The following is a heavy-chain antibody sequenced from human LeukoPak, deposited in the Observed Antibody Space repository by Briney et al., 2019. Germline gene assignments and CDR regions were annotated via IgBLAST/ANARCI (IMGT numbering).Heavy chain of an antibody. CDR2: INPNGGGT. D-gene: IGHD3-10*01. V-gene: IGHV1-46*01. CDR3: ARGNGFWAPLSY. Sequence: EASVKVSCTASGYPFISYYIHWVRQAPGQGLEWIGMINPNGGGTSYGQKFQGRVTMTTDTSTSTVYMELSSLTSEDTAVYSCARGNGFWAPLSYWGQGTLVTVSS. CDR1: GYPFISYY. J-gene: IGHJ4*02.